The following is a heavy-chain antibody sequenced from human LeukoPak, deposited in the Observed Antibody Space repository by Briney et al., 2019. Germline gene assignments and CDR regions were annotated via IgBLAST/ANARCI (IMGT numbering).Heavy chain of an antibody. CDR1: GFTFSSYE. CDR3: AELGITMIGGV. D-gene: IGHD3-10*02. Sequence: PGGSLRLSCAASGFTFSSYEMNWVRQAPGEGLEGVSYISSSGSTIYYADPVKGRFTISRDNAKNSLYLQMNSLRAEDTAVYYCAELGITMIGGVWGKGTTVTISS. J-gene: IGHJ6*04. CDR2: ISSSGSTI. V-gene: IGHV3-48*03.